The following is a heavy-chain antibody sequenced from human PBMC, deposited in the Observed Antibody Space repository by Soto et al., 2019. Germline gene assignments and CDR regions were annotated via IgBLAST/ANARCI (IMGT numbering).Heavy chain of an antibody. CDR3: ATAVTTSLYYYYGMDV. CDR2: ISGSGGST. J-gene: IGHJ6*02. CDR1: GFTFNSYS. D-gene: IGHD4-17*01. Sequence: PGGSLRLSCAASGFTFNSYSMTWVRQAPGKGLEWVSGISGSGGSTKYADSVKGRVTISRDNSKNTLYLQMNSLRAEDTAVYYCATAVTTSLYYYYGMDVWGQGTTVTVSS. V-gene: IGHV3-23*01.